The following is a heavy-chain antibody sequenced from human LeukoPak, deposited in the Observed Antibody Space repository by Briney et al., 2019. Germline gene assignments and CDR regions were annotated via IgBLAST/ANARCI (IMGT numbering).Heavy chain of an antibody. V-gene: IGHV3-21*04. CDR1: GFTFSSYS. J-gene: IGHJ5*02. CDR3: AKGPRVVVVPAAIS. CDR2: ISSSSSYI. Sequence: PGGSLRLSCAASGFTFSSYSMNWVRQAPGKGLEWVSSISSSSSYIYYADSVKGRFTISRDNAKNSLYLQMNSLRAEDTAIYYCAKGPRVVVVPAAISWGQGTLVTVSS. D-gene: IGHD2-2*01.